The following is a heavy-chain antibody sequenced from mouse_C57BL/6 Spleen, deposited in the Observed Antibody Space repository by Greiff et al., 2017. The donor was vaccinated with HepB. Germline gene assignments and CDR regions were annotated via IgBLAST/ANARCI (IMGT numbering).Heavy chain of an antibody. CDR2: IDPSDSYT. D-gene: IGHD1-1*01. V-gene: IGHV1-50*01. J-gene: IGHJ2*01. Sequence: QVQLQQPGAELVKPGASVKLSCKASGYTFTSYWMQWVKQRPGQGLEWIGEIDPSDSYTNYNQKFKGKATLTVDTSSSTAYMQLSSLTSEDSAVYYCARGITTVVATEYFDYWGQGTTLTVSS. CDR3: ARGITTVVATEYFDY. CDR1: GYTFTSYW.